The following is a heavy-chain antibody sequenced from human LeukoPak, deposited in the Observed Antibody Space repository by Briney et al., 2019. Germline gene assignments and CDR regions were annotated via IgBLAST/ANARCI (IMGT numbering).Heavy chain of an antibody. Sequence: PGGSLRLSCAASGFTFDDYAMHWVRQAPGKGLEWVSGISWNSGSIGYADSVKGRFTISRENAKNSLYLQMNSLRAGDTAVYYCARARYDFWSGYHRLDAFDIWGQGTMVTVSS. J-gene: IGHJ3*02. CDR2: ISWNSGSI. V-gene: IGHV3-9*01. CDR1: GFTFDDYA. D-gene: IGHD3-3*01. CDR3: ARARYDFWSGYHRLDAFDI.